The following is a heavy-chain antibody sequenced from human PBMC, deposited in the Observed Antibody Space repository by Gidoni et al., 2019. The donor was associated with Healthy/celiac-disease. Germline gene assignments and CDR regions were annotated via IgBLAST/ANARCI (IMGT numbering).Heavy chain of an antibody. J-gene: IGHJ4*02. Sequence: EVPLVESGGGLVKPGGSLRLSCAASGLTFRRYSMNWVRQAPGEGLGWVSSISSSSSYIYYADSVRGRFTISRDNAKNSLYLQMNSLGAEDTAVYYCARDANTAMVVRCFDYWGQGTLVTVSS. CDR2: ISSSSSYI. CDR1: GLTFRRYS. V-gene: IGHV3-21*01. CDR3: ARDANTAMVVRCFDY. D-gene: IGHD5-18*01.